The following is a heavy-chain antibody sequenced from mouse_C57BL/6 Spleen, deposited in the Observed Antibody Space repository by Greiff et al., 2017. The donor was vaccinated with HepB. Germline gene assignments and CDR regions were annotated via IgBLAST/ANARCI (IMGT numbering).Heavy chain of an antibody. D-gene: IGHD2-4*01. CDR1: GFTFSDFY. Sequence: EVMLVESGGGLVQSGRSLRLSCATSGFTFSDFYMEWVRQAPGKGLEWIAASRNKANDYTTEYSASVKGRFIVSRDTSQSILYLQMNALRAEDTAIYYCARDAFYYDYDGGYAMDYWGQGTSVTVSS. CDR2: SRNKANDYTT. CDR3: ARDAFYYDYDGGYAMDY. J-gene: IGHJ4*01. V-gene: IGHV7-1*01.